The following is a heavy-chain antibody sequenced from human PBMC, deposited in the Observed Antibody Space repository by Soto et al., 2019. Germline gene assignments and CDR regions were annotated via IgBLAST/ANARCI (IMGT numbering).Heavy chain of an antibody. CDR2: IYYTGST. J-gene: IGHJ4*02. CDR1: SGSISTYY. CDR3: AGANNWAYFDF. D-gene: IGHD1-20*01. V-gene: IGHV4-59*01. Sequence: QVQLQESGPGLVKPSETLSLTCTVSSGSISTYYWSWIRQPPGKGLEWIGYIYYTGSTNYNPSLKTRVAKSMDTSKNQFSLNLSSVTAADTAVYYCAGANNWAYFDFWGLGTLVTVSS.